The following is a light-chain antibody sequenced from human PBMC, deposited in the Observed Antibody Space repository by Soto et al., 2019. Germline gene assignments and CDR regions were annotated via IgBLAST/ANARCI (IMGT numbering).Light chain of an antibody. CDR2: LGS. CDR3: MQALQSPWT. CDR1: QSLLYSNGYTY. V-gene: IGKV2-28*01. J-gene: IGKJ1*01. Sequence: DHVMTQSPLSLPVTPGEPASISCRSSQSLLYSNGYTYLDWYLQKPGQSPQLLIYLGSSRASGVPDRFSGSGSGTDFTLKISRVEAEDVGVYYCMQALQSPWTFGQGT.